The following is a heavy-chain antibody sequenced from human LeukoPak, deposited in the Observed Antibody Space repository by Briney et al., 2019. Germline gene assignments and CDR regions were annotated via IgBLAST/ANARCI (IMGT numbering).Heavy chain of an antibody. V-gene: IGHV3-21*01. J-gene: IGHJ4*02. Sequence: GGSLRLSCAASGFTFSSYAMSWVRQAPGKGLEWVSSISSSSSYIYYADSVKGRFTISRDNAKNSLYLQVNSLRAEDTAVYYCARGTEGVFGVVTFYYFDYWGQGTLVTVSS. CDR1: GFTFSSYA. D-gene: IGHD3-3*01. CDR3: ARGTEGVFGVVTFYYFDY. CDR2: ISSSSSYI.